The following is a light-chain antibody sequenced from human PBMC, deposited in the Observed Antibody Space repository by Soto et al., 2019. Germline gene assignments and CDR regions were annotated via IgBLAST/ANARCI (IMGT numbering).Light chain of an antibody. CDR3: QQYGKT. CDR2: GAS. V-gene: IGKV3-20*01. Sequence: EIVLSQSPATLSLSPGERATLSCRASQSVSSSYLAWYQQKPGQAPRLLIYGASSRATGIPDRFSGSGSGTDFTLTISRLEPEDFAVYYCQQYGKTFGQGTKVDMK. CDR1: QSVSSSY. J-gene: IGKJ1*01.